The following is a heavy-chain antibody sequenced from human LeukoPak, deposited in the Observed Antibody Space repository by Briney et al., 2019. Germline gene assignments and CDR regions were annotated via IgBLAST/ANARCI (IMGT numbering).Heavy chain of an antibody. CDR1: GFTFRSYS. CDR3: VRSYHGTDV. J-gene: IGHJ6*02. V-gene: IGHV3-21*01. Sequence: PGGSLRLSCAASGFTFRSYSMNWVRQGPGMGLEWVSSISTSSSHIYYADSVEGRFTISRDNAKNSLYLQMNSLSAEDTAVYYCVRSYHGTDVWGQPTTVSVSS. CDR2: ISTSSSHI.